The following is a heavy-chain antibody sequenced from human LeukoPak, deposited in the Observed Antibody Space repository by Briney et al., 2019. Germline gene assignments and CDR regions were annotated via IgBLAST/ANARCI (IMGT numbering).Heavy chain of an antibody. J-gene: IGHJ4*02. V-gene: IGHV1-46*01. D-gene: IGHD3-22*01. Sequence: ASVKVSCKASGYTFTYHFMHWVRQAPGQGLEWMGIINPSGGSTSYAQKFQGRVTMTRDTSTSAVYMELSSLRSEDTAVYYCARGHTVNYYDSSGYVDHFDYWGQGTLVTVSS. CDR3: ARGHTVNYYDSSGYVDHFDY. CDR2: INPSGGST. CDR1: GYTFTYHF.